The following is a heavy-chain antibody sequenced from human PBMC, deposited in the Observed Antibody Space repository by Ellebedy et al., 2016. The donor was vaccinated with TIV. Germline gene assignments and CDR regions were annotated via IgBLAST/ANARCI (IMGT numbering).Heavy chain of an antibody. CDR2: INQDENEK. CDR1: GFIFRNYW. Sequence: GESLKISCAASGFIFRNYWMSWVRQAPGMGLEWVANINQDENEKYHVDSVKGRFTISRDNAKNSLHLQMNSLRAEDTAVYYCAREFPNHYDSRGSSDYGMDVWGQGTTVTVSS. D-gene: IGHD3-22*01. J-gene: IGHJ6*02. CDR3: AREFPNHYDSRGSSDYGMDV. V-gene: IGHV3-7*01.